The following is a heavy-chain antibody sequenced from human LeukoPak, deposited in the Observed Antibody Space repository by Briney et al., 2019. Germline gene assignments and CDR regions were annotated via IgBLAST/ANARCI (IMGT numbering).Heavy chain of an antibody. CDR2: INHSGST. CDR1: GGSFSGYY. V-gene: IGHV4-34*01. CDR3: ARGQGYCSSTSCYTSFDP. Sequence: SETLSLTCAVYGGSFSGYYWSWIRQPPGKGLEWIGEINHSGSTNYNPSLKSRVTISVDTSKNQFSLKLNSVTAADTAVYYCARGQGYCSSTSCYTSFDPWGQGTLVTVSS. J-gene: IGHJ5*02. D-gene: IGHD2-2*02.